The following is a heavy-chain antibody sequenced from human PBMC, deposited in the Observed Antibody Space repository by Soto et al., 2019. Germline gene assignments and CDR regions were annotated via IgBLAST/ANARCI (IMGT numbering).Heavy chain of an antibody. V-gene: IGHV3-23*01. CDR1: GFTFSKYT. CDR3: ARPGTPGYYYYYGMDV. D-gene: IGHD6-13*01. CDR2: ISGSGGTS. Sequence: EVQLLESGGGLVQPGGSLRLSCAISGFTFSKYTMNWVRQAPGKGLEWVSAISGSGGTSYYADPVKGRFTISRDNSKNTLYLQMNSLRAEDTAVYYCARPGTPGYYYYYGMDVWCQGTTVTVSS. J-gene: IGHJ6*02.